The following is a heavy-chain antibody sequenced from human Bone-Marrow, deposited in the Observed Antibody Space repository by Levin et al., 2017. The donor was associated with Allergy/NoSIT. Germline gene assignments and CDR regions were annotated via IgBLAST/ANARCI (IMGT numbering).Heavy chain of an antibody. V-gene: IGHV4-30-4*01. J-gene: IGHJ5*02. CDR3: AREAGDIVVVPAAKDWWFDP. D-gene: IGHD2-2*01. CDR1: GGSISSGDYY. Sequence: SQTLSLTCTVSGGSISSGDYYWSWIRQPPGKGLEWIGYIYYSGSTYYNPSLKSRVTISVDTSKNQFSLKLSSVTAADTAVYYCAREAGDIVVVPAAKDWWFDPWGQGTLVTVSS. CDR2: IYYSGST.